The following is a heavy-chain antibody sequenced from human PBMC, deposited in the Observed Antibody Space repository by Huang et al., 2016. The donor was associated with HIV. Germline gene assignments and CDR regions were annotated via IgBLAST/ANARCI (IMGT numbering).Heavy chain of an antibody. V-gene: IGHV3-74*01. CDR1: GFSISSYG. J-gene: IGHJ4*02. CDR2: INSDGSST. Sequence: EVQLVESGGGLVQPGGSLRLSCAASGFSISSYGMHWVRQAPGKGVVWVSRINSDGSSTSYADSVKGRFTISRDNAKNTLYLQMNSLRAEDTAVYYCARDPRIQSWLNFFDYWGQGTLVSVSS. CDR3: ARDPRIQSWLNFFDY. D-gene: IGHD3-22*01.